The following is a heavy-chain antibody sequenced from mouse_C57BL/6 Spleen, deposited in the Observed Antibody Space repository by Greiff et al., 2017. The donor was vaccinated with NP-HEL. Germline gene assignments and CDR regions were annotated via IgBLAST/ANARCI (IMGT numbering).Heavy chain of an antibody. CDR3: ARRGITTVVVDY. Sequence: QVQLQQPGAELVMPGASVKLSCKASGYTFTSYWMHWVKQRTGQGLEWIGEIDPSDSYTNYNQKFKGKSTLTVDKSSSTAYMQLSSLTSEDSAVYYCARRGITTVVVDYWRQGTTHTVSS. CDR1: GYTFTSYW. CDR2: IDPSDSYT. J-gene: IGHJ2*01. V-gene: IGHV1-69*01. D-gene: IGHD1-1*01.